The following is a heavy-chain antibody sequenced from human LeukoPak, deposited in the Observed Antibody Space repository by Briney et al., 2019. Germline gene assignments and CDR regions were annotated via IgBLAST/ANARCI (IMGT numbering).Heavy chain of an antibody. CDR1: GYTFTSYG. J-gene: IGHJ5*02. Sequence: GASVKVSCKASGYTFTSYGISWVRQAPGQGLEWMGWSSAYNGNTNYAQKLQGRVTMTTDTSTSTAYMELRSLRSDDTAVYYCARDGKYCSGGSCISNVVQLAFNWFDPWGQGTLVTVSS. D-gene: IGHD2-15*01. V-gene: IGHV1-18*01. CDR3: ARDGKYCSGGSCISNVVQLAFNWFDP. CDR2: SSAYNGNT.